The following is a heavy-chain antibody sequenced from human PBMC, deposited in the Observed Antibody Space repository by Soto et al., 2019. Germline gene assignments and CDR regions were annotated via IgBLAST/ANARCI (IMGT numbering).Heavy chain of an antibody. CDR3: ASQYYYDSSGFDAFDI. J-gene: IGHJ3*02. CDR2: IYYSGST. Sequence: SETLSLTCTVSGGSISSGDYYWSWIRQPPGKGLEWIGYIYYSGSTYYNPSLKSRVTISVDTSKNQFSLKLSSVTAADTAVYYCASQYYYDSSGFDAFDIWGQGTMVTVSS. D-gene: IGHD3-22*01. V-gene: IGHV4-30-4*01. CDR1: GGSISSGDYY.